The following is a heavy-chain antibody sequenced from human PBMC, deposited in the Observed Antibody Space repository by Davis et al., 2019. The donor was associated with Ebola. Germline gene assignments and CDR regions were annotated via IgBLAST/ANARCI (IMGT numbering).Heavy chain of an antibody. V-gene: IGHV1-46*01. Sequence: ASVKVSCKASGYRFTSYYMHWVRQAPGQGLAWMGIINPITGGTSYAQNFQVRVNMTRDTSTSTVYMELSSLRSEDTAVYYCAREGGRYYDSSGYVFDIWGKGTMVKVSS. J-gene: IGHJ3*02. CDR3: AREGGRYYDSSGYVFDI. CDR2: INPITGGT. D-gene: IGHD3-22*01. CDR1: GYRFTSYY.